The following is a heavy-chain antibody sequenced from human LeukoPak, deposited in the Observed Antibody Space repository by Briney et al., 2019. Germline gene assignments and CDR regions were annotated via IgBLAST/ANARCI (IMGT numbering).Heavy chain of an antibody. J-gene: IGHJ3*02. CDR3: ASRTIITANDAFDI. Sequence: GGSLRLSCAASGFTFSSYSMNWVRQAPGKGLEWVSYISSSSSTIYYADSVKGRFTISRGNAKNSLYLQMNSLRAEDTAVYYCASRTIITANDAFDIWGQGTMVTVSS. CDR1: GFTFSSYS. D-gene: IGHD1-20*01. CDR2: ISSSSSTI. V-gene: IGHV3-48*04.